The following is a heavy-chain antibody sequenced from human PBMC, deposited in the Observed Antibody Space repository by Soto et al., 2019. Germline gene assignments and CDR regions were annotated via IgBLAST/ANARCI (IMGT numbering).Heavy chain of an antibody. V-gene: IGHV5-51*01. CDR2: IYPGDSDT. CDR1: GYSFTSYW. J-gene: IGHJ5*02. Sequence: GSLKISCKGSGYSFTSYWIGWVRQMPGKGLEWMGIIYPGDSDTRYSPSFQGQVTISADKSISTAYLQWSSLKASDTAMYYCARSIVGATTPVEWFDPWGQGTLVTVSS. CDR3: ARSIVGATTPVEWFDP. D-gene: IGHD1-26*01.